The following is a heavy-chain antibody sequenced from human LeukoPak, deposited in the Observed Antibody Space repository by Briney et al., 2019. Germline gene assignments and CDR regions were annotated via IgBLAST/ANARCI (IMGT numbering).Heavy chain of an antibody. CDR1: GFTVSTNY. D-gene: IGHD3-16*01. Sequence: GGSLRLSCAASGFTVSTNYMSWVRQAPGKGLEWVSVIYFGGGTYYADSVKGQFTSSRDYSNNTVNLQMHSLRAEDTAVYYCARVGAGSTFGYADYWGQGTLVTVSS. CDR3: ARVGAGSTFGYADY. J-gene: IGHJ4*02. CDR2: IYFGGGT. V-gene: IGHV3-53*01.